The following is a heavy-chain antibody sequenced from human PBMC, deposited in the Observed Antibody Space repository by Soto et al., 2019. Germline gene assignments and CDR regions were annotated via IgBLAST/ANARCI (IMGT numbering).Heavy chain of an antibody. J-gene: IGHJ4*01. CDR2: IYHNGRA. Sequence: PSETLSLTCDVSGASIKRDTWWTWVRQSQGKGLEWIGEIYHNGRAFDNPSLKGRVTISIDKSNNQFSLNLTSVTAADTAVHYCASADSVLVANGFD. CDR3: ASADSVLVANGFD. V-gene: IGHV4-4*02. D-gene: IGHD2-8*02. CDR1: GASIKRDTW.